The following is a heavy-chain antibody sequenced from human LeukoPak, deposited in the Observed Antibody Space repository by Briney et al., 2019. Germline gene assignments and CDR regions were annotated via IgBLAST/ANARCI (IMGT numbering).Heavy chain of an antibody. CDR2: ISGSGGGT. V-gene: IGHV3-23*01. D-gene: IGHD5-18*01. Sequence: GGSLRLSCAASGFTFSSYAMSWVRQAPGKGLEWVSAISGSGGGTYYADSVKGRFTISRDNSKNTLYLQMNSLRAEDTAVYYCAKPRGRYSQNWYFDLWGRGTLVTVSS. J-gene: IGHJ2*01. CDR3: AKPRGRYSQNWYFDL. CDR1: GFTFSSYA.